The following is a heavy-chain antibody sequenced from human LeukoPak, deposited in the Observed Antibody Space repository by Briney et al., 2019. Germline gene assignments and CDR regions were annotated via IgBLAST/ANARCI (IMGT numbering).Heavy chain of an antibody. D-gene: IGHD6-13*01. CDR3: ARGHSSSWPTVDY. J-gene: IGHJ4*02. CDR2: IKEDGSER. Sequence: GGSLRLSCEGSAFIFSGHWMNWVRQTPGKGLEWVASIKEDGSERQYVDSVKGRFSISRDNAKSSLYLQMNSLRDEDTAVYYCARGHSSSWPTVDYWGQGTLVTVSS. V-gene: IGHV3-7*01. CDR1: AFIFSGHW.